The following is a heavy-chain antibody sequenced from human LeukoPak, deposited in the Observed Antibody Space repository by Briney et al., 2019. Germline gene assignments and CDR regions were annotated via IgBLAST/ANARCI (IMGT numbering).Heavy chain of an antibody. CDR1: GGTFSSYT. D-gene: IGHD4-17*01. Sequence: WVKVSCKASGGTFSSYTISWVRQARGQGLEWMGRSIPILGIANYAQKFQGRVTITADKSTSTAYMELSSLRSEDTAVYHCASYGDYGGDAFDIWGQGTMVTVSS. J-gene: IGHJ3*02. CDR2: SIPILGIA. V-gene: IGHV1-69*02. CDR3: ASYGDYGGDAFDI.